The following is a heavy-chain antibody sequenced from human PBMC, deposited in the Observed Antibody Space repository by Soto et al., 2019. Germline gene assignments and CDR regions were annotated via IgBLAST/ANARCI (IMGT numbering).Heavy chain of an antibody. V-gene: IGHV1-24*01. D-gene: IGHD2-2*01. CDR1: GYTLTELS. CDR3: ARGIPAYYYMDV. CDR2: FDPEDGET. Sequence: ASVKVSCKVSGYTLTELSMHWVRQAPGKGLEWMGGFDPEDGETIYAQKLQGRVTMTEDTSTDTAYMELRSLRSEDTAVCYCARGIPAYYYMDVWGKGTTVTVSS. J-gene: IGHJ6*03.